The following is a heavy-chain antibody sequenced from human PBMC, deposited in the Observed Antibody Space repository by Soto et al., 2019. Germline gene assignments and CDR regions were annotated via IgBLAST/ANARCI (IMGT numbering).Heavy chain of an antibody. J-gene: IGHJ4*02. V-gene: IGHV3-33*01. CDR3: ARDKSSSSPLSDSFDY. CDR1: GFTFSSYG. Sequence: QVQLVESGGGVVQPGRSLRLSCAASGFTFSSYGMHWVRQAPGKGLEWVAVIWYDGSNKYYADSVKGRFTISRDNSKNPLYLKMNRLRAVETAVYYCARDKSSSSPLSDSFDYWGQGTLVTVSS. CDR2: IWYDGSNK. D-gene: IGHD6-6*01.